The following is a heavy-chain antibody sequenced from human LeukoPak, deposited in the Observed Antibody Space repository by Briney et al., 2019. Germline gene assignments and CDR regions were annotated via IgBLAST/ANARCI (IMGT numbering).Heavy chain of an antibody. Sequence: PGGSLRLSCVASGFTFNTYGMQWVRQAPGKGLEWVAGISNDGNSKDYTDSVKGRFTISRHNSKNTMYLQMNSLRAEDTAVYYCAKAAYCTSISCHFRGYAQRSLDSWGQGTLVTVSS. CDR3: AKAAYCTSISCHFRGYAQRSLDS. CDR2: ISNDGNSK. J-gene: IGHJ4*02. D-gene: IGHD2-2*01. V-gene: IGHV3-30*18. CDR1: GFTFNTYG.